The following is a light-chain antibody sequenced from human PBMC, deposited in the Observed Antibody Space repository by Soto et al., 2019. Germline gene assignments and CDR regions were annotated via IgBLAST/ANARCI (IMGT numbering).Light chain of an antibody. J-gene: IGLJ2*01. CDR1: SSNIGSNT. CDR3: CSYAGSYTFVV. CDR2: SNN. V-gene: IGLV1-44*01. Sequence: QPVLTQPPSASGTPGQRVTISCSGSSSNIGSNTVNWYQQLPGTAPKLLIYSNNQRPSGVPDRFSGSKSGTSASLAISGLQSEDEADYYCCSYAGSYTFVVFGGGTKVTVL.